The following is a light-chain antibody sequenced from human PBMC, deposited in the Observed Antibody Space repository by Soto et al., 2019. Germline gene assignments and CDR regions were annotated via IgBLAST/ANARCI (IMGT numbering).Light chain of an antibody. CDR1: QSISSY. CDR3: QQSFSLPRT. CDR2: AAS. J-gene: IGKJ1*01. Sequence: DIQMTQSPSSLSASVGDRVTITCRASQSISSYLNWYQQKPGKAPKLLIYAASSLQSGVPSRFSGSGSRTDFTLTISSLQPEDFATYYCQQSFSLPRTFGQGTKVDIK. V-gene: IGKV1-39*01.